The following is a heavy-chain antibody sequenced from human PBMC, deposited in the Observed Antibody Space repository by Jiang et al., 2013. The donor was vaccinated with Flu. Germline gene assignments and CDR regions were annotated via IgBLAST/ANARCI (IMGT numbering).Heavy chain of an antibody. D-gene: IGHD6-25*01. Sequence: PGLVKPSETLSLACAVSGSSFDGSYYWGWVRQPPGKGLEWIGGLYHGGGAYYNPSLKSRVTLSIDTSKKHFSLRLTSVNAADTAVYFCIRSPPFGSGDYWGRGTLVTVSS. V-gene: IGHV4-38-2*01. CDR1: GSSFDGSYY. CDR2: LYHGGGA. J-gene: IGHJ4*02. CDR3: IRSPPFGSGDY.